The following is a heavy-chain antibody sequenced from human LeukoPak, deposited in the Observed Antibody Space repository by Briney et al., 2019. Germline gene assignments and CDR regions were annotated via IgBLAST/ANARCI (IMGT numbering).Heavy chain of an antibody. CDR1: GYTFTSYG. J-gene: IGHJ3*02. Sequence: ASVKVSCKASGYTFTSYGISWVRQAPGQGLEWMGWISAYNGNTNYAQKLQGRVTMTTDTSTSTAYMELRSLRSDDTAVYYCARNLIVVVPAAPPHAFDIWGQGIMVTVSS. V-gene: IGHV1-18*01. D-gene: IGHD2-2*01. CDR2: ISAYNGNT. CDR3: ARNLIVVVPAAPPHAFDI.